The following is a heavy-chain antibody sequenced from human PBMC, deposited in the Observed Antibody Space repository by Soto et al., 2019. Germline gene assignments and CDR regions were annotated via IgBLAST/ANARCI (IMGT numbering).Heavy chain of an antibody. CDR1: GYSLTNYD. CDR2: KNPNSGNT. J-gene: IGHJ3*02. V-gene: IGHV1-8*01. CDR3: ARGDGNFHDAFDI. D-gene: IGHD1-7*01. Sequence: ASVKVSCKASGYSLTNYDIHWVRQATGQGLEWMGRKNPNSGNTGYAEKFQGRVTMTRNTSIGTDYMELSSLRSEDTAVYYCARGDGNFHDAFDIWGQGTMVPVSS.